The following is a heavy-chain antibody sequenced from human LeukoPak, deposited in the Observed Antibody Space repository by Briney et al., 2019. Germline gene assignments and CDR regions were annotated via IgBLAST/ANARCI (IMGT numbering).Heavy chain of an antibody. Sequence: GGSLRLSCAASGFTFSSYAMHWVRQAPGKGLEYVSAISSNGGSTYYANSVKGRFTISRDNSKNTLYLQMGSLRAEDMAVYYCARDAIQGGYYMDVWGKGTTVTVSS. CDR2: ISSNGGST. CDR1: GFTFSSYA. J-gene: IGHJ6*03. CDR3: ARDAIQGGYYMDV. V-gene: IGHV3-64*01. D-gene: IGHD2-21*01.